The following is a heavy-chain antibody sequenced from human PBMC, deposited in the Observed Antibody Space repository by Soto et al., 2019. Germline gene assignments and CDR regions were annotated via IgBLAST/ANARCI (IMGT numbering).Heavy chain of an antibody. CDR3: ARQVKGSNIAADRDWGYFDY. CDR2: IYHSGST. J-gene: IGHJ4*02. V-gene: IGHV4-4*02. Sequence: SETLSLTCVVSGGSISDSDWWSWVRQPPGKGLEWIGEIYHSGSTNYNQSLKSRVTISVDKSKNQFSLKLSSVTAADTAVYYCARQVKGSNIAADRDWGYFDYWGQGTLVTVSS. D-gene: IGHD6-13*01. CDR1: GGSISDSDW.